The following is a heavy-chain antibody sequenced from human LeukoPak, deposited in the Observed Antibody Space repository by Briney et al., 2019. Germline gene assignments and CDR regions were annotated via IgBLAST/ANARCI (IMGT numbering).Heavy chain of an antibody. CDR1: GFTFSDYY. J-gene: IGHJ3*02. CDR2: ISSSGNTT. Sequence: GGSLRLSCAASGFTFSDYYMSWIRQAPGKGLECVSYISSSGNTTYHADSVKGRFTISRDNAKNSLYLQMNSLRAEDTAVYYCARVKEASAFDIWGQGTMITVSS. CDR3: ARVKEASAFDI. D-gene: IGHD5-12*01. V-gene: IGHV3-11*04.